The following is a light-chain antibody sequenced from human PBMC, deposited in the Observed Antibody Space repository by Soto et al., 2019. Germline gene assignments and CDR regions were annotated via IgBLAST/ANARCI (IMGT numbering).Light chain of an antibody. V-gene: IGKV1-5*01. J-gene: IGKJ1*01. CDR1: QSVGRS. Sequence: DIPMTQSPSTLSASVGDRDTITCRASQSVGRSLAWYQQQRGKAPKLLIYGVSTLESGVPSRFGGFGSGTEFTLSISSLHPGDFGTYYCQQCYKGWTFGQGTRV. CDR2: GVS. CDR3: QQCYKGWT.